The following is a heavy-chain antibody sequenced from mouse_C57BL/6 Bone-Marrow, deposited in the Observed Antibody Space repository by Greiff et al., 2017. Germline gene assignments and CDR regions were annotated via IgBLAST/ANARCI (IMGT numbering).Heavy chain of an antibody. V-gene: IGHV5-4*01. J-gene: IGHJ1*03. D-gene: IGHD1-1*01. CDR1: GFTFSSYA. CDR3: ARGYYGSSPWYFDV. CDR2: ISDGGSYT. Sequence: EVHLVESGGGLVKPGGSLKLSCAASGFTFSSYAMSWVRQTPEKRLEWVATISDGGSYTYYPDNVKGRFTISRDNAKNNLYLQMSHLKSEDTAMYYCARGYYGSSPWYFDVWGTGTTVTVSS.